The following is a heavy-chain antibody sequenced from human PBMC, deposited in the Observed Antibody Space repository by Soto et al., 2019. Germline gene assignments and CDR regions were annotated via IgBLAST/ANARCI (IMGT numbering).Heavy chain of an antibody. V-gene: IGHV4-31*03. CDR3: ARALPAVTIFGVVPSWFDP. J-gene: IGHJ5*02. D-gene: IGHD3-3*01. CDR2: IYYSGST. CDR1: GGSISSGGYY. Sequence: SETLSLTCTVSGGSISSGGYYRSCIRQHPGKGLEWIGYIYYSGSTYYNPSLKSRVTISVDTSKNQFSLKLSSVTAADTAVYYCARALPAVTIFGVVPSWFDPWGQGTLVTVSS.